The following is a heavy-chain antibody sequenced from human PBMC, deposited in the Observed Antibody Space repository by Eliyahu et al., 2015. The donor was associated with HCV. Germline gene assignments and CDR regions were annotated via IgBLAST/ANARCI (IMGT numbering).Heavy chain of an antibody. J-gene: IGHJ5*02. Sequence: DVQLVQSGAEVKKPGESLKISCKASGYSFTNYWIAWVRQMPGKGLEWMGIIYPGDSSTRYSPSFQGQVTMSADKSISTAYLQWSSLKASDSAMYYCAKHQNWFDPWGQGTLVTVSS. CDR2: IYPGDSST. V-gene: IGHV5-51*01. CDR1: GYSFTNYW. CDR3: AKHQNWFDP.